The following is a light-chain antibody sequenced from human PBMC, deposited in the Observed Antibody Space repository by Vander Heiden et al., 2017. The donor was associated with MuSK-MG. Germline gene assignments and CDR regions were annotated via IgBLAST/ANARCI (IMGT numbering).Light chain of an antibody. CDR1: TLGDKF. Sequence: SYELTQPPSVSVSPGQTASITCSGDTLGDKFACWYQQKPGQSPVLAIYQDNKRPSGIPERFSGSNSGNTATLTISGTQAMDEADYYCQAWDSSTVVFGGGTKLTVL. J-gene: IGLJ2*01. CDR3: QAWDSSTVV. CDR2: QDN. V-gene: IGLV3-1*01.